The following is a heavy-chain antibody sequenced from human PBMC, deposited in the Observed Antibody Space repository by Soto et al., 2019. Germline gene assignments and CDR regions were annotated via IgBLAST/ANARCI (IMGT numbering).Heavy chain of an antibody. CDR1: GFTFSSYG. D-gene: IGHD6-13*01. Sequence: GGSLRLSCAASGFTFSSYGMHWVRQAPGKGLEWVAVISYDGSNKYYADSVKGRFTISRDNSKNTLYLQMNSLRAEDTAVYYCAKDSGLGYSSSWYPPDYWGQGTLVTVSS. CDR3: AKDSGLGYSSSWYPPDY. J-gene: IGHJ4*02. V-gene: IGHV3-30*18. CDR2: ISYDGSNK.